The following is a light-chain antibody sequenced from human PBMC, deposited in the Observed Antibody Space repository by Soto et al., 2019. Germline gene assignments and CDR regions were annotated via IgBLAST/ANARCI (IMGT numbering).Light chain of an antibody. V-gene: IGKV3-20*01. CDR2: GAS. CDR1: QRVSSN. Sequence: EIVMTQSPVTLSVSPGERATLSCRASQRVSSNVAWYQQKPGQAPRLLIYGASTRATGIPDRFSGSGSGTDFTLTISRLEPEDFAVYYCQQYGSSPLTFGQGTKVDIK. J-gene: IGKJ1*01. CDR3: QQYGSSPLT.